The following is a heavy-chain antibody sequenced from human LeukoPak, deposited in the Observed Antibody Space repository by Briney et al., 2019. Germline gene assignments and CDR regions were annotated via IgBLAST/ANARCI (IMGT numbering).Heavy chain of an antibody. Sequence: GGSLRLSCTASGFTFITYGMHWLRQAPGKGLEWVAFIYSDISYKHCADSVKGRCTISRDNSQNTHFLQINSLKVDDTALYFCASETYDNSGRYFDYWGQGTLVIVSS. J-gene: IGHJ4*02. CDR2: IYSDISYK. D-gene: IGHD3-22*01. V-gene: IGHV3-30*02. CDR3: ASETYDNSGRYFDY. CDR1: GFTFITYG.